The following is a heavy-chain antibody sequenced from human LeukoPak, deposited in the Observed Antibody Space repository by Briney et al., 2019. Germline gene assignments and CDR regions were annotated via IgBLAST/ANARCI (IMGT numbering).Heavy chain of an antibody. Sequence: SETLSLTCTVSGGSISSVGYYWSWIRQHPGKGLEWIGYIYYSGSTYYNPSLKSRVTISVDTSKNQFSLNLSSVTAADTAVYYCARRVNWNFIDYWGQGTLVTVSS. V-gene: IGHV4-31*03. CDR3: ARRVNWNFIDY. D-gene: IGHD1-7*01. CDR2: IYYSGST. J-gene: IGHJ4*02. CDR1: GGSISSVGYY.